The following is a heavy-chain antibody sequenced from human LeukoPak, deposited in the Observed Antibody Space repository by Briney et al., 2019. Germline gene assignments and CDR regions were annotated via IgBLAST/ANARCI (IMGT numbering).Heavy chain of an antibody. V-gene: IGHV4-34*01. CDR3: ARAENYYYDSGVYFYDY. CDR2: INHSGST. Sequence: SETLSHTCAVYGVSFSGYYWRWIRQPPGKGLEWIGEINHSGSTYYNPSLKSRVTISVHTYKNQFPLKLSSVPSAHTPVLYCARAENYYYDSGVYFYDYWGQGNQVTVSS. D-gene: IGHD3-22*01. J-gene: IGHJ4*02. CDR1: GVSFSGYY.